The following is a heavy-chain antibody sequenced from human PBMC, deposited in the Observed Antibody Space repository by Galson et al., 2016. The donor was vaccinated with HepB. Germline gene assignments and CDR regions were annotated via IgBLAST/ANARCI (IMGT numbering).Heavy chain of an antibody. Sequence: CAISGDSVSSNSAGWNWIRQSPSRGLEWLGRTFYRSNWQTDYAESVRSRITINADTSKNQFSLHLSSVTPEDTAVYYCARSYLLGRGFGWWGQGTLVTVSS. D-gene: IGHD3-3*01. CDR2: TFYRSNWQT. V-gene: IGHV6-1*01. CDR3: ARSYLLGRGFGW. CDR1: GDSVSSNSAG. J-gene: IGHJ4*02.